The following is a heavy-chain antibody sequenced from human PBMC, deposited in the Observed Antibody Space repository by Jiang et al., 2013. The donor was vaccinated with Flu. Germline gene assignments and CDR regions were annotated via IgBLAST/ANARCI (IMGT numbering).Heavy chain of an antibody. CDR1: SAA. J-gene: IGHJ6*02. CDR2: TYYRSKWYN. CDR3: AREHEAADAYFYYGMDV. D-gene: IGHD6-13*01. V-gene: IGHV6-1*01. Sequence: SAAWNWIRQSPSRGLEWLGRTYYRSKWYNDYAVSVKSRITINPDTSKNQFSLQLNSVTPEDTAVYYCAREHEAADAYFYYGMDVWGQGTTVTVSS.